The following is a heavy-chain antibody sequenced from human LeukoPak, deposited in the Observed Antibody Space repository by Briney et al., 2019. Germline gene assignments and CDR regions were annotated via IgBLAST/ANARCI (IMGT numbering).Heavy chain of an antibody. CDR2: IYYSGST. Sequence: SETLSLTCTVSGGSISSGGYYWSWIRQHPGTGLEWIGYIYYSGSTYYNPSLKSRVTISVDTSKNQFSLKLSSVTAADTAVYYCARWMKNYGSLNWFDPWGQGTLVTVSS. V-gene: IGHV4-31*03. J-gene: IGHJ5*02. D-gene: IGHD3-10*01. CDR1: GGSISSGGYY. CDR3: ARWMKNYGSLNWFDP.